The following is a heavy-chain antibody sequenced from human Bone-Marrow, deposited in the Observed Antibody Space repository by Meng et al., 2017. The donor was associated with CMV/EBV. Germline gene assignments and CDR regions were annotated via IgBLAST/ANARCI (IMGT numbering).Heavy chain of an antibody. CDR1: GFTFSDYY. CDR3: ARDQVGQDVHY. CDR2: IYSGGTT. Sequence: GSLRLPCAASGFTFSDYYMNWVRLTPGKRLEWVSLIYSGGTTYYADSVKGRFTISSDNSKNTLYLQMNRLGADDTGVYYCARDQVGQDVHYRGQGSLVTVSS. V-gene: IGHV3-66*02. D-gene: IGHD2-15*01. J-gene: IGHJ4*02.